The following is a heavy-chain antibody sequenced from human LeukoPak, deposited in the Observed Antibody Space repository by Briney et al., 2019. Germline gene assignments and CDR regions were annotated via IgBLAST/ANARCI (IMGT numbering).Heavy chain of an antibody. CDR3: ARHIGGGIEDMDV. D-gene: IGHD3-16*02. V-gene: IGHV4-59*08. CDR1: GGSIGTYY. Sequence: PSETLSLTCTVSGGSIGTYYWSWIRQSPGKGLEWIGYIYVTGTRYNPYLQSRVTISVDRSRNQFFLKMSSVTTADTAVYYCARHIGGGIEDMDVWGKGTKVIVSS. CDR2: IYVTGT. J-gene: IGHJ6*03.